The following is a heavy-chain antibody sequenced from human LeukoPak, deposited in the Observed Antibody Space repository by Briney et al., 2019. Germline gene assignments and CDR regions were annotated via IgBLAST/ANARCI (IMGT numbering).Heavy chain of an antibody. Sequence: PSETLSLTCAVYGGSFSGYYWSWIRQPPGKGLGWIGEINHSGSTNYNPSLKSRVTISVDTSKNQFSLKLSSVTAADTAVYYCARYDYYGSGSYWKKPYYFDYWGQGTLVTVSS. CDR2: INHSGST. D-gene: IGHD3-10*01. CDR1: GGSFSGYY. V-gene: IGHV4-34*01. CDR3: ARYDYYGSGSYWKKPYYFDY. J-gene: IGHJ4*02.